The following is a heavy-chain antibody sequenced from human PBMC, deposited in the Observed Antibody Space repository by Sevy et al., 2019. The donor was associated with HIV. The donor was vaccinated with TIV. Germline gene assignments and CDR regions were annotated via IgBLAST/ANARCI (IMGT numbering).Heavy chain of an antibody. CDR2: LKSVESST. J-gene: IGHJ4*02. CDR3: AREASSWYGVDY. Sequence: GGSLRLSCAASGFTFSSYAMNWVRQVPGEGLVWVSRLKSVESSTTYADSVKGRFTVSRDNAKNTVYLQMNSLRAEDTGVYYCAREASSWYGVDYWGQGTLVTVSS. V-gene: IGHV3-74*01. D-gene: IGHD6-13*01. CDR1: GFTFSSYA.